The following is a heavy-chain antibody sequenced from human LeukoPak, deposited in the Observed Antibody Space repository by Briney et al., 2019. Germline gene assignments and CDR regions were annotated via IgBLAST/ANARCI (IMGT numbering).Heavy chain of an antibody. V-gene: IGHV4-59*06. CDR2: IYYSGST. CDR1: GGSISSYY. CDR3: ARGPFGYSYGPNDY. J-gene: IGHJ4*02. D-gene: IGHD5-18*01. Sequence: SETLSLTCTVSGGSISSYYWSWIRQHPGKGLEWIGYIYYSGSTYYNPSLKSRVTISLDTSKNQFSLRLSSVTAADTAVYYCARGPFGYSYGPNDYWGQGTLVTVSS.